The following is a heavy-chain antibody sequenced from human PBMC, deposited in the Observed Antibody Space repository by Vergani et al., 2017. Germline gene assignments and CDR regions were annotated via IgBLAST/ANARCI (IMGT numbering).Heavy chain of an antibody. CDR3: AKDSVAVAGRPFHFDY. V-gene: IGHV3-30*18. J-gene: IGHJ4*02. Sequence: QVQLVESGGGVVQPGRSLRLSCAASGFTFSSYGMHWVRQAPGKGLEWVAVISYDGSNKYYADSVKGRFTISRDNSKNTLYLQMNSLRAEVTAVYYCAKDSVAVAGRPFHFDYWGQGTLVTVSS. D-gene: IGHD6-19*01. CDR1: GFTFSSYG. CDR2: ISYDGSNK.